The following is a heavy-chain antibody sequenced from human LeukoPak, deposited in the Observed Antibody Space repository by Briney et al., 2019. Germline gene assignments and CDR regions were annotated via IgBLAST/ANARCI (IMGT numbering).Heavy chain of an antibody. V-gene: IGHV3-15*01. D-gene: IGHD3-22*01. J-gene: IGHJ4*02. Sequence: NPGGSLRLSCAASGFIFSNAWMSWVRQAPGKGLEWVGRIKSKTDGGTTDYAASVKGRFTISRDDSKNTLYLQMNSLKTEDTAVYYCTTVGQSGYYDSSGYYYFDYWGQGTLVTVSS. CDR2: IKSKTDGGTT. CDR1: GFIFSNAW. CDR3: TTVGQSGYYDSSGYYYFDY.